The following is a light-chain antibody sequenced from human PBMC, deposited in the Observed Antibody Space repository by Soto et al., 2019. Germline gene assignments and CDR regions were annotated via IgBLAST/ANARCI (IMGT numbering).Light chain of an antibody. CDR3: QQYGSSGT. V-gene: IGKV3-20*01. J-gene: IGKJ1*01. CDR1: QSITNNY. Sequence: EIVLTQSPGTLSLSPGERATLSCRASQSITNNYLAWYQQKPGRAHRLLIYGASSRATGIPDRFSGSGSGTDFTLIISRLEPEDFAVYYCQQYGSSGTLGQGTKVDIK. CDR2: GAS.